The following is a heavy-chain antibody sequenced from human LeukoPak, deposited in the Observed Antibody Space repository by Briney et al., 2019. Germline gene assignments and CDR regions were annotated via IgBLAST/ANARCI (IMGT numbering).Heavy chain of an antibody. CDR2: INAGNGNT. CDR1: GYTFNSYA. Sequence: ASVKVSCKASGYTFNSYAMHWVRQAPGQRLEWMGWINAGNGNTKYSQEFQGRVTITRDTSASTAYMELSSLRSEDMAVYYCARGKVDFWSGYSTRLDYWGQGTLVTVSS. CDR3: ARGKVDFWSGYSTRLDY. V-gene: IGHV1-3*03. J-gene: IGHJ4*02. D-gene: IGHD3-3*01.